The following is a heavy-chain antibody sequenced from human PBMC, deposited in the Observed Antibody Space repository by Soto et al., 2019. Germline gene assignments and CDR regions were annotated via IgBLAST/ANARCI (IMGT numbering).Heavy chain of an antibody. Sequence: ASVKVSCKASGYTFTSYGISWVRQAPGQGLEWMGWISAYNGNTNYAQKLQGRVTMTTDTSTSTAYMDLRSLRSDDTAVYYGARGPVPAAMYYFDYWGQGTLVTVSS. CDR2: ISAYNGNT. CDR1: GYTFTSYG. J-gene: IGHJ4*02. D-gene: IGHD2-2*01. V-gene: IGHV1-18*01. CDR3: ARGPVPAAMYYFDY.